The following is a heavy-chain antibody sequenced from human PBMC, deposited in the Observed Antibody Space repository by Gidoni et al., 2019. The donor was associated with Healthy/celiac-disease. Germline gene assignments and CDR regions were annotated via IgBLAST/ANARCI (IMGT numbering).Heavy chain of an antibody. D-gene: IGHD6-6*01. J-gene: IGHJ4*02. CDR3: TGEYSSSSSY. CDR1: GFTFSGSA. V-gene: IGHV3-73*02. Sequence: EVQLVESGGGWVQPGGSLKLSCAASGFTFSGSAMHWVRQASGKGLGWVGRIRSKGNSYATAYAASVKGRFTISRDDSKNTAYLQMNSLKTEDTAVYYCTGEYSSSSSYWGQGTLVTVSS. CDR2: IRSKGNSYAT.